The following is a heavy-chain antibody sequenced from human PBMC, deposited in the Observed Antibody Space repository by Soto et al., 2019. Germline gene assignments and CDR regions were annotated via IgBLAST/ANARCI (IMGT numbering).Heavy chain of an antibody. D-gene: IGHD3-3*01. CDR2: MNPNSGNT. CDR3: ARGDGRGYFTIFGVAE. CDR1: GYTFTSYD. J-gene: IGHJ4*02. Sequence: QVQLVQSGAEVKKPGASVKVSCKASGYTFTSYDITWVRQATGQGLEWMGWMNPNSGNTGYAQKFQGRVTMTRNTSISTAYMELSSLRSEDTAVYYCARGDGRGYFTIFGVAEWGQGTLVTVSS. V-gene: IGHV1-8*01.